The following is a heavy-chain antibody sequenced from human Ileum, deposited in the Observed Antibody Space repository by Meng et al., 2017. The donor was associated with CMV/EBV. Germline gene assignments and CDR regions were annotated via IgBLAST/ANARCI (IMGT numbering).Heavy chain of an antibody. J-gene: IGHJ5*02. Sequence: CGDSFNSGSYCWTWIRQPPGKGLEWIGYIYYSGRPYYDPSLRSRLLISLDSSKNQFSLKLTSVTAADTAVYYCARGGDSRGGAWFDPWGQGTLVTVSS. CDR2: IYYSGRP. D-gene: IGHD3-22*01. V-gene: IGHV4-30-4*08. CDR1: GDSFNSGSYC. CDR3: ARGGDSRGGAWFDP.